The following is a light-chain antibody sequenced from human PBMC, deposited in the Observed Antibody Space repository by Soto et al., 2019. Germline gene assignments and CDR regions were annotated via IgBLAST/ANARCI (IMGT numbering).Light chain of an antibody. CDR1: SSDVGGYNY. CDR3: SSYAGSNKLV. Sequence: QSVLTQPPSASGSPGQSVTISCTGTSSDVGGYNYVSWYQQHPGKAPKLMIYEVSKRPSGVPDRFSGSKSGNTVSLTVSGLQAEDEADYYCSSYAGSNKLVFGGGTKLTVL. J-gene: IGLJ2*01. CDR2: EVS. V-gene: IGLV2-8*01.